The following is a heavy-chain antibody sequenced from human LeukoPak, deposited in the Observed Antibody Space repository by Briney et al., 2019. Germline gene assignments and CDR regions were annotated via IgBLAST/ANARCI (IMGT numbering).Heavy chain of an antibody. CDR3: AKDRTGVTGADWFDP. D-gene: IGHD3-3*01. V-gene: IGHV3-23*01. Sequence: PGGSLRLSCAASGFTLSDYYMNWIRQVPGKGLEWVSSIDASGGTTHYADSVKGRFTTSRNNSKNTLYLQMNSLTAEDTAVYYCAKDRTGVTGADWFDPWGQGALVTVPS. J-gene: IGHJ5*02. CDR2: IDASGGTT. CDR1: GFTLSDYY.